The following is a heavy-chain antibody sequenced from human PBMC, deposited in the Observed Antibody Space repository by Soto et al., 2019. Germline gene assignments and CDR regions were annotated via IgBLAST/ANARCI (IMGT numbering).Heavy chain of an antibody. Sequence: PGGSLRLSCAASGFTFSSYAMSWVRQAPGKGLEWVSAISGSGGSTYYADSVKGRFTISRDNSKNTLYLQMNSLRAEDTAVYYCAKSVDSWGDYYYYGMDVWGQGTTVTVSS. V-gene: IGHV3-23*01. CDR2: ISGSGGST. CDR1: GFTFSSYA. CDR3: AKSVDSWGDYYYYGMDV. J-gene: IGHJ6*02. D-gene: IGHD3-16*01.